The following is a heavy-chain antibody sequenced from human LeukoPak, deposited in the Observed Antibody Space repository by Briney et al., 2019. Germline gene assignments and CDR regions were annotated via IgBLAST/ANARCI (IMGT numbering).Heavy chain of an antibody. Sequence: PSETLSLTCTVSGGSISSGSYYWSWIRQPAGKGLEWIGRIYTSGSTNYNPSLKSRVTVSVDTSKNQFSLKLSSVTAADTAVYYCARVSGWGSSWFLGHYMDVWGKGTTVTISS. CDR1: GGSISSGSYY. CDR2: IYTSGST. V-gene: IGHV4-61*02. CDR3: ARVSGWGSSWFLGHYMDV. J-gene: IGHJ6*03. D-gene: IGHD6-13*01.